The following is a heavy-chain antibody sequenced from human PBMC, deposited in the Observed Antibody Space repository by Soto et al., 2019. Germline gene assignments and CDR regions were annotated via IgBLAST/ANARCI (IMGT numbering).Heavy chain of an antibody. CDR1: GGSFSGYY. D-gene: IGHD5-18*01. Sequence: SXTLSLTCAVYGGSFSGYYCSWILQPPGKGLEWIGEINHSGSTNYNPSLKSRVTISVDTSKNQFSLKLSSVTAADTAVYYCARKIQLWESFDYWGQGTLVTVSS. V-gene: IGHV4-34*01. J-gene: IGHJ4*02. CDR3: ARKIQLWESFDY. CDR2: INHSGST.